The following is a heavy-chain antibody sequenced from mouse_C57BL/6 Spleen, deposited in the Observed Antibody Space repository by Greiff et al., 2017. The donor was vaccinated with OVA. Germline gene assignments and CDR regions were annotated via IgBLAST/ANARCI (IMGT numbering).Heavy chain of an antibody. CDR3: ARDSALGRYFDV. V-gene: IGHV7-1*01. J-gene: IGHJ1*03. D-gene: IGHD4-1*01. CDR1: GFTFSDFY. CDR2: SRNKANDYTT. Sequence: EVKLMESGGGLVQSGRSLRLSCATSGFTFSDFYMEWVRQAPGKGLEWIAASRNKANDYTTEYSASVKGRFIVSRDTSQSILYLQMNALRAEDTAIDYCARDSALGRYFDVWGTGTTVTVSS.